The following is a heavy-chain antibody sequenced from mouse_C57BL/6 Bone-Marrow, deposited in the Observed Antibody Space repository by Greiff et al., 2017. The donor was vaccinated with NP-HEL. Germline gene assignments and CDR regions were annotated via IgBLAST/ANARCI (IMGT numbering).Heavy chain of an antibody. CDR2: IYPGDGDT. D-gene: IGHD1-1*01. Sequence: VQGVESGAELVKPGASVKISCKASGYAFSSYWMNWVKQRPGKGLEWIGQIYPGDGDTNYNGKFKGKATLTADKSSSTAYMQLSSLTSEDSAVSFCASEDPYGSGHYYAMDYWGQGTSVTVSS. V-gene: IGHV1-80*01. J-gene: IGHJ4*01. CDR1: GYAFSSYW. CDR3: ASEDPYGSGHYYAMDY.